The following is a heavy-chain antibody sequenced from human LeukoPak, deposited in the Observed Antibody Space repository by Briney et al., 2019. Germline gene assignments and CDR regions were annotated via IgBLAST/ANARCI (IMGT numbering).Heavy chain of an antibody. CDR3: AKYYGDDPDYYYYMDV. V-gene: IGHV3-23*01. Sequence: GGSLRLSCAASGFTFSSYGMSWVRQAPGKGLEWVSAISGSGGSTYYADSVKGRFTISRDNSKNTLYLQMNSLRAEDTAVYYCAKYYGDDPDYYYYMDVWGKGTTVTISS. CDR2: ISGSGGST. CDR1: GFTFSSYG. D-gene: IGHD4-17*01. J-gene: IGHJ6*03.